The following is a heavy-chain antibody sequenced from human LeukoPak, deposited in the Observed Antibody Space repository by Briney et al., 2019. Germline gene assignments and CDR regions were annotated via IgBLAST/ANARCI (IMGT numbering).Heavy chain of an antibody. CDR1: GGSISGYY. J-gene: IGHJ4*02. Sequence: TASETLSLTCTVSGGSISGYYWSWIRQPPGKGLEWIGYIYDSGSTNYNPSLKSRVTISVDTSKNQFSLKLSSVTAADMAVYYCARGSWIQSSPAIYYFDYWGQGTLVTVSS. CDR2: IYDSGST. V-gene: IGHV4-59*01. D-gene: IGHD5-18*01. CDR3: ARGSWIQSSPAIYYFDY.